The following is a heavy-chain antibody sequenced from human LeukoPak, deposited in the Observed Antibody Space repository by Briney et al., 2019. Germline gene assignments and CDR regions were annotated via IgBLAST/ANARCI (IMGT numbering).Heavy chain of an antibody. CDR1: GGSMSGYY. V-gene: IGHV4-59*01. CDR3: ARGTIFGAATNWFDS. Sequence: SETLSLTCTVSGGSMSGYYWSWIRQSPGKGLEWIAYIYYSGTINYNPYLKSRATISVETSKNQFSLKLSSVTAADTAVYYCARGTIFGAATNWFDSWGQGTLVIVSS. CDR2: IYYSGTI. J-gene: IGHJ5*01. D-gene: IGHD3-3*01.